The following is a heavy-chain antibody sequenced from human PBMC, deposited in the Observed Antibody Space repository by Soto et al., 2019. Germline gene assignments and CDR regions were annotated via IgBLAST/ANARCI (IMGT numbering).Heavy chain of an antibody. D-gene: IGHD3-10*01. Sequence: GGSLRLSCAASGFTFSSYGMNWVRQAPGKGLEWVSSISSSSSYIYYADSVKGRFTISRDNAKNSLYLQMNSLRAEDTAVYYCKAGSGDYVDYWGQGTLVTVSS. J-gene: IGHJ4*02. CDR2: ISSSSSYI. CDR3: KAGSGDYVDY. V-gene: IGHV3-21*01. CDR1: GFTFSSYG.